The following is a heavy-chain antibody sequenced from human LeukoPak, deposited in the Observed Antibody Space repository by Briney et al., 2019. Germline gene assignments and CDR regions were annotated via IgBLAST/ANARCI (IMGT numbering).Heavy chain of an antibody. CDR2: INSDGSST. Sequence: GGSLRLSCAASGFTFSNYWMHWVRHAPGKGLVWVSRINSDGSSTSYADSVKGRFTISRDNAKSTLYLQMNSLRAEDTAVYYCASGPSYSPPGFWGQGTLVTVSS. J-gene: IGHJ4*02. CDR1: GFTFSNYW. D-gene: IGHD3-16*01. V-gene: IGHV3-74*01. CDR3: ASGPSYSPPGF.